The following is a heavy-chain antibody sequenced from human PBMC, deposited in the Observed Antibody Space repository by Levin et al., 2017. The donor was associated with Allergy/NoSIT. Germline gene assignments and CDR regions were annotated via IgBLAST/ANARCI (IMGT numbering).Heavy chain of an antibody. CDR2: IIPILGTA. J-gene: IGHJ4*02. V-gene: IGHV1-69*01. D-gene: IGHD2-2*01. CDR1: GGTFSSYA. Sequence: PGGSLRLSCKTSGGTFSSYAINWVRQAPGQGLEWMGGIIPILGTANYAQIFQGRVTITADESTSTAYMELSSLRSEDTAVYYCARDLVTSCLGCALNYWGQGTLVTVSS. CDR3: ARDLVTSCLGCALNY.